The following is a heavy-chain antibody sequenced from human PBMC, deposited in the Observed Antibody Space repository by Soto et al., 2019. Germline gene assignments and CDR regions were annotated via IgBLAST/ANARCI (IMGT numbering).Heavy chain of an antibody. D-gene: IGHD5-18*01. CDR1: GFTFSSYA. J-gene: IGHJ4*02. Sequence: QVQLVESGGGVVQPGRSLRLSCAASGFTFSSYAMHWVRQAPGKGLEWVAVIPYDGSNKYYADSVKGRFTISRDNSKNTLYLQMNSLRAEDTAVYYCARDWGLRGYSYEWLDYWGQGTLVTVSS. CDR3: ARDWGLRGYSYEWLDY. V-gene: IGHV3-30-3*01. CDR2: IPYDGSNK.